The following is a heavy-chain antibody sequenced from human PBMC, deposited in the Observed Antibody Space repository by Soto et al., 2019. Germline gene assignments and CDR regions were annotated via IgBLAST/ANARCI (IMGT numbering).Heavy chain of an antibody. D-gene: IGHD3-10*01. Sequence: QVQLVQSGAVMKKPGASVKVSCKASGYTFTSHGISWVRQAPGQGLEWMGWISASNGDTNYAQKYQGRVTVTTDTSTSTGYMELRSLRSEDTAVYYCARMVRGSNIDYYHYMDVWGEGITVTVSS. V-gene: IGHV1-18*01. CDR2: ISASNGDT. J-gene: IGHJ6*03. CDR3: ARMVRGSNIDYYHYMDV. CDR1: GYTFTSHG.